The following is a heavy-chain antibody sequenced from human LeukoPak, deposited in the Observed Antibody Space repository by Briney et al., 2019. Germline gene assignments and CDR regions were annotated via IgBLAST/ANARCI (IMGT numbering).Heavy chain of an antibody. V-gene: IGHV4-39*01. D-gene: IGHD3-9*01. J-gene: IGHJ4*02. CDR2: IYYSGST. Sequence: SETLSLTCTVSGGSISSSSYYWGWIRQPPGKGLEWIGSIYYSGSTYYNPSLKSRVTISVDTSKNQFSLKLSSVTAADTAVYYCARFPGILTDVDYWGQGTLVTVSS. CDR1: GGSISSSSYY. CDR3: ARFPGILTDVDY.